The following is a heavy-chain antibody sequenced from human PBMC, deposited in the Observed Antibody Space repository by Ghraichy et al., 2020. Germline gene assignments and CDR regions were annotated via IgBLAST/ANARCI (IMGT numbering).Heavy chain of an antibody. CDR2: IRNKANSHAT. CDR3: TKSVAARPVSGTSYYFDY. Sequence: GESLNISCAASGFTFSDSALHWVRQASGKGLEWVGRIRNKANSHATAYAASVTGRFTISRDDSKNTAYLEMSSLKTEDTAVYYCTKSVAARPVSGTSYYFDYWGQGTLVTVAS. V-gene: IGHV3-73*01. J-gene: IGHJ4*02. D-gene: IGHD6-19*01. CDR1: GFTFSDSA.